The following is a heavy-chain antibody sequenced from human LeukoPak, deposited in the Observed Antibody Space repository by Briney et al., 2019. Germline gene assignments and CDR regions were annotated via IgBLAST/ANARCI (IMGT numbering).Heavy chain of an antibody. CDR2: IGTAGDA. CDR1: GFTFSSYD. D-gene: IGHD6-13*01. V-gene: IGHV3-13*01. CDR3: ARREGSSWYFDY. J-gene: IGHJ4*02. Sequence: GGSLRLSCAASGFTFSSYDMHWVRQATGEGVECVSAIGTAGDAYYPGSVKGRFAISRENAKNSLYLQMNSLRAGDTAVYYCARREGSSWYFDYWGQGTLVTVSS.